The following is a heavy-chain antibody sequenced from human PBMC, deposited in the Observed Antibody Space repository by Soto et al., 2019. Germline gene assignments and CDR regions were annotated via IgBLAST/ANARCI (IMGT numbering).Heavy chain of an antibody. J-gene: IGHJ6*02. CDR3: AKGSLRYCSSTSCSYYYYGMDV. V-gene: IGHV3-30*18. CDR1: GFTFSSYG. Sequence: GGSLRLSCAASGFTFSSYGMHWVRQAPGKGLEWVAVISYDGSNKYYADSVKGRFTISRDNSKNTLYLQMNSLRAEDTAVYYCAKGSLRYCSSTSCSYYYYGMDVWGQGTTVTVSS. CDR2: ISYDGSNK. D-gene: IGHD2-2*01.